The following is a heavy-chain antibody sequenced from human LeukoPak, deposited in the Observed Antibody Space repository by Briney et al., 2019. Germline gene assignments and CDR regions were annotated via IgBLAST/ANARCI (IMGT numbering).Heavy chain of an antibody. Sequence: PSETLSLTCAVYGGSFSGYYWSWIRQPPGKGLEWIGEINHSGSTNYNPSLKSRVTISVDTSKNQFSLKLSSVTAADTAAYYCARGSYDFWSGYSHPYFDYWGQGTLVTVSS. CDR3: ARGSYDFWSGYSHPYFDY. D-gene: IGHD3-3*01. CDR1: GGSFSGYY. V-gene: IGHV4-34*01. CDR2: INHSGST. J-gene: IGHJ4*02.